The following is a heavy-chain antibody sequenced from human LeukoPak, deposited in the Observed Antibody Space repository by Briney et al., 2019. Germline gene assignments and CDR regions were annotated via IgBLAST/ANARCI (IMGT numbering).Heavy chain of an antibody. Sequence: GGSLRLSCAASGFSFSVFWMHWVRQVPGKGPVWVSRIKTDGSITDYADSVKGRFTISRDNSKNTLYLQMNSLRAEDTAVYYCAKDHQATVSYPGWFDPWGQGTLVTVSS. CDR3: AKDHQATVSYPGWFDP. D-gene: IGHD4-17*01. CDR1: GFSFSVFW. V-gene: IGHV3-74*01. CDR2: IKTDGSIT. J-gene: IGHJ5*02.